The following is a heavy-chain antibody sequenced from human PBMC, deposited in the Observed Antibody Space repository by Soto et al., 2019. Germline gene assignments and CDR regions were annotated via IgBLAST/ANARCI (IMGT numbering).Heavy chain of an antibody. CDR3: ARNAR. Sequence: PGGSLRLACAASGFTFSNYWMSWVRQPPGKGLEWVANIKPDGSENYYVDSVKGRFTVSRDNAKNSLYLQVNSLRAEDTAVYYCARNARWGQGTLVTVSS. D-gene: IGHD2-2*01. CDR1: GFTFSNYW. J-gene: IGHJ4*02. V-gene: IGHV3-7*05. CDR2: IKPDGSEN.